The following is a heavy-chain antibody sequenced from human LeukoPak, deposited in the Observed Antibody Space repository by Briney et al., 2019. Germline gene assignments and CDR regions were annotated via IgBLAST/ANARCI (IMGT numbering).Heavy chain of an antibody. CDR3: ARLATSAYYHYMDV. V-gene: IGHV3-72*01. J-gene: IGHJ6*03. Sequence: GGSLRLSCVASGFSFSDYKIDWVRQAPGKGLEWVGRNRRRAESYSTEYAASVKGRFTISRDDSKNSLYLQMNSLKAEDTAVYYCARLATSAYYHYMDVWGKGTTVTVSS. CDR2: NRRRAESYST. D-gene: IGHD3-22*01. CDR1: GFSFSDYK.